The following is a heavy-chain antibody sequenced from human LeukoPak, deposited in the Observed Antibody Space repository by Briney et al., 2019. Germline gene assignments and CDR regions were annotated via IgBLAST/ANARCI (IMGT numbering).Heavy chain of an antibody. D-gene: IGHD2-15*01. CDR1: GFSFSSYA. CDR3: AKEASAGYPNWFAP. J-gene: IGHJ5*02. V-gene: IGHV3-23*01. CDR2: ISGSATAT. Sequence: GGSLRLSCAASGFSFSSYAMSWVRQAPGKGLEWVSAISGSATATIYADSVKGRFTISRDNSKSALCLQMNSLRVEDTAMYYCAKEASAGYPNWFAPWGRGTLVTVSS.